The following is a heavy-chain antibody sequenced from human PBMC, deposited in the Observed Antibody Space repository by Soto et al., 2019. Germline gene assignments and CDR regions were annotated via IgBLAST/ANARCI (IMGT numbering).Heavy chain of an antibody. D-gene: IGHD2-15*01. V-gene: IGHV3-30*18. CDR3: AKERDIVVVVAPLDY. J-gene: IGHJ4*02. CDR1: GFTFSSYG. CDR2: ISYDGSNK. Sequence: HPVGSLRLSCAASGFTFSSYGMHWVRQAPGKGLEWVAVISYDGSNKYYADSVKGRFTISRDNSKNTLYLQMNSLRAEDTAVYYCAKERDIVVVVAPLDYWGQGTLVTVSS.